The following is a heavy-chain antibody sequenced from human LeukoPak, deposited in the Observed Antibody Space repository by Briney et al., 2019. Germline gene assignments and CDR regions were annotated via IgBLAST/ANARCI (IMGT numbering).Heavy chain of an antibody. V-gene: IGHV3-30*04. D-gene: IGHD1-1*01. Sequence: GGSLRLSCAASGFTFSSYAMHWVRQAPGKGLEWVAVISYDGSNKYYADSVKGRFTISRDNSKNTLYLQMNSLRAEDTAVYYCARTGTTYGFDPWGQGTLVTVSS. CDR2: ISYDGSNK. CDR3: ARTGTTYGFDP. J-gene: IGHJ5*02. CDR1: GFTFSSYA.